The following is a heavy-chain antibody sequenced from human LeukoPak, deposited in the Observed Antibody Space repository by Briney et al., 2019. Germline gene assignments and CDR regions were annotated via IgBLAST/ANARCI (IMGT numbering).Heavy chain of an antibody. V-gene: IGHV4-59*01. CDR1: GGSISSYY. Sequence: SETLSLTCTVSGGSISSYYWSWIRQPPGKGLEWIGYIYYSGSTNYNPSLKSRVTISVDTSKNQFSPKLSSVTAADTAVYYCARDRDYYGMDVWGQGTTVTVSS. CDR3: ARDRDYYGMDV. J-gene: IGHJ6*02. D-gene: IGHD5-24*01. CDR2: IYYSGST.